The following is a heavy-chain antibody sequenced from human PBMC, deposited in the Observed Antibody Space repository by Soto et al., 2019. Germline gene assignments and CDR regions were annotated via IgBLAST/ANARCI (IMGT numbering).Heavy chain of an antibody. Sequence: GESLKISCAASGFTFRSFVMNWVRQAPGKGLEWVSTISDTGDSTYYADSVKGRFTVSRDNSKNTLYLQMNSLRAEDTAIYYCAKGLVLVQPADWFDPWGQGTLVTVSS. CDR1: GFTFRSFV. J-gene: IGHJ5*02. CDR3: AKGLVLVQPADWFDP. V-gene: IGHV3-23*01. CDR2: ISDTGDST. D-gene: IGHD2-2*01.